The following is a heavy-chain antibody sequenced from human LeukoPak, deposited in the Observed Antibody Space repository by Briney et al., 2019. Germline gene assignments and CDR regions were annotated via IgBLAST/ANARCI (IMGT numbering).Heavy chain of an antibody. CDR2: INPSGGNT. V-gene: IGHV1-46*01. D-gene: IGHD3-22*01. CDR3: ARESSSGYNDAFDI. Sequence: GASVKVSCKASGYTFTRYYMHWVRQAPGQGLEWMGIINPSGGNTNYAQKFQGRVTMTRDMSTSTVYMELSSLRSEDTAVYYCARESSSGYNDAFDIWGQGTMVTVSS. J-gene: IGHJ3*02. CDR1: GYTFTRYY.